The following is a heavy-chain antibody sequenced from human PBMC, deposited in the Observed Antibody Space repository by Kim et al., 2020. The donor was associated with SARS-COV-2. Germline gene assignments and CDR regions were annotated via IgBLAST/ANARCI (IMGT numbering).Heavy chain of an antibody. CDR3: AKDELAAAGMLDY. V-gene: IGHV3-23*03. D-gene: IGHD6-13*01. J-gene: IGHJ4*02. Sequence: YAASVKGRFTISRDNSKTTLYLQMNSLRAEDTAVYYCAKDELAAAGMLDYWGQGTLVTVSS.